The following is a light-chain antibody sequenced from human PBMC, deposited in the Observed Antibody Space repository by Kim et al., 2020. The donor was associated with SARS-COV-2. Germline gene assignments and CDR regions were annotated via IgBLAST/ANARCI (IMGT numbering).Light chain of an antibody. CDR1: QSISSW. J-gene: IGKJ2*01. CDR2: KAS. Sequence: SASVGDRVTITCRASQSISSWLAWYQQKPGQAPKLLIFKASVLESGVPSRFSGSGSGTEFTLTVSSLQPDDFATYYCQQYDTYGYTFGQGTKLEI. CDR3: QQYDTYGYT. V-gene: IGKV1-5*03.